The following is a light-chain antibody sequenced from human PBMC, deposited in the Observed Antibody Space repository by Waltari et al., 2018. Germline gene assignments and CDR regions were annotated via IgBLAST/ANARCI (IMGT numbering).Light chain of an antibody. CDR2: NTD. CDR1: SGSVSTSNY. V-gene: IGLV8-61*01. Sequence: TVVTQESSLSVSPGGTVTLTCGLNSGSVSTSNYSRWYPQTPRQTPRTLIYNTDIRLSGIPGRLSGSILDNKGALTITVTQAGDESDYICMLYMGNGISVFGGGTKLTVL. J-gene: IGLJ6*01. CDR3: MLYMGNGISV.